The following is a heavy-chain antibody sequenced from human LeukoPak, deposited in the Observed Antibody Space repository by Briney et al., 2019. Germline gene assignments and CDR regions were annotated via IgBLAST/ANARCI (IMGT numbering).Heavy chain of an antibody. CDR3: ARHVIAVAGTRYYFDY. CDR2: IYYSGST. Sequence: NPSETLSLTCTVSGGSISSYYWSWIRRPPGKGLEWIGYIYYSGSTNYNPSLKSRVTISVDTSKNQFSLKLSSVTAADTAVYYCARHVIAVAGTRYYFDYWGQGTLVTVSS. V-gene: IGHV4-59*08. J-gene: IGHJ4*02. D-gene: IGHD6-19*01. CDR1: GGSISSYY.